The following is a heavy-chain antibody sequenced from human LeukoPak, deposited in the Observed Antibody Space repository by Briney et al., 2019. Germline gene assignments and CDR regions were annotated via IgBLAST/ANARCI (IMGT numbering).Heavy chain of an antibody. CDR1: GFTFSSYG. D-gene: IGHD1-26*01. J-gene: IGHJ4*02. V-gene: IGHV3-30*18. CDR2: ISYDGSNK. CDR3: AKDRRNPSGSYFDY. Sequence: GGSLRLSCAASGFTFSSYGMHWVRQAPGKGLEWVAVISYDGSNKYYADSVKGRFTISRDNSKNTLYLQMNRLRAEDTAVYYCAKDRRNPSGSYFDYWGQGTLVTVSS.